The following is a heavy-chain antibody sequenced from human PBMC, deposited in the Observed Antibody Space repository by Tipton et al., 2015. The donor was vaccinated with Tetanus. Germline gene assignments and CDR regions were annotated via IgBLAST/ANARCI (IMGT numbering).Heavy chain of an antibody. CDR3: AEGRRFCSSNSCHEYYFDS. CDR1: GGSISNSEYY. J-gene: IGHJ4*02. V-gene: IGHV4-39*02. CDR2: VFDSGTS. D-gene: IGHD2-2*01. Sequence: TLSLTCSLSGGSISNSEYYWAWIRQPPGKGLEWIGNVFDSGTSYYNPSLKSRVTISVDTSKNHFSLRLSSVTAAETAVYYCAEGRRFCSSNSCHEYYFDSWGRGTLVTVSS.